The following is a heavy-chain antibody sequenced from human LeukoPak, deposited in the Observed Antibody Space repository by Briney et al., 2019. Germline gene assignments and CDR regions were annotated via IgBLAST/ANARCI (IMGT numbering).Heavy chain of an antibody. D-gene: IGHD3-22*01. J-gene: IGHJ6*02. CDR3: ARDTYYYDGSGYLRSLNYGMDA. CDR2: IYYSGST. Sequence: SETLSLTCTVSGGSISSYYWSWIRQPPGKGLEWIGYIYYSGSTNYNPSLKSRVTISVDTSKNQFSLKLSSVTAADTAVYYCARDTYYYDGSGYLRSLNYGMDAWGQGTTVTVSS. CDR1: GGSISSYY. V-gene: IGHV4-59*01.